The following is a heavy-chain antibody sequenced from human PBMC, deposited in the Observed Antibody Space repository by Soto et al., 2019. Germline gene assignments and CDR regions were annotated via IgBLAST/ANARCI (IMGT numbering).Heavy chain of an antibody. Sequence: SQTLSLTCTVSGGSISSYYWSWIRQPPGKGLEWIGYIYYSGSTNYNPSLKSRVTISVDTSKNQFSLKLSSVTAADTAVYYCARYWGDYYYYMDVWGKGTTVTVSS. CDR1: GGSISSYY. CDR3: ARYWGDYYYYMDV. V-gene: IGHV4-59*08. CDR2: IYYSGST. J-gene: IGHJ6*03. D-gene: IGHD7-27*01.